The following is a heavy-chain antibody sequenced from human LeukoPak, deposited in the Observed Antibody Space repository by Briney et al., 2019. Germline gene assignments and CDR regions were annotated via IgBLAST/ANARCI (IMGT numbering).Heavy chain of an antibody. J-gene: IGHJ4*02. CDR3: AKDIPSAIAAAGTAPGLDY. V-gene: IGHV3-23*01. CDR2: ISGSGGST. D-gene: IGHD6-13*01. Sequence: GGSLRLSCAASGFTFSSYAMSWVRQAPGKGLEWVSAISGSGGSTYYADSVKGRFTISRDNSKNTLYLQMNSLRAEDTAVYYCAKDIPSAIAAAGTAPGLDYWGQGTLVTVSS. CDR1: GFTFSSYA.